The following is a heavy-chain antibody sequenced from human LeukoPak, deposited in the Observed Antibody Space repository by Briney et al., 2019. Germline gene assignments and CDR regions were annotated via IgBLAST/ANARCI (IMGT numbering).Heavy chain of an antibody. J-gene: IGHJ6*02. V-gene: IGHV3-53*01. D-gene: IGHD7-27*01. CDR1: GFTVSSNY. CDR3: ARDFPLGYYYYGMDV. CDR2: IYSGGST. Sequence: GGSLRLSCAASGFTVSSNYMSWVRQAPGKGLEWVSVIYSGGSTYYADSVKGRFTISRDNSKNTLYLQMNSLRAEDTAVYYCARDFPLGYYYYGMDVWGQGTTVTVSS.